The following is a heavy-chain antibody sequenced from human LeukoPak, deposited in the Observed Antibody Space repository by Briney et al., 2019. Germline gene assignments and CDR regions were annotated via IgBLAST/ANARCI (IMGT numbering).Heavy chain of an antibody. Sequence: GGSLRLSCAASGFTFSRYGIHWVRQAPGKGLEWVAFIRYDGSNKYYADSVKGRFAISRDNSKNTLYLQMNTLRGEDTAVYSCAKGSGEYRPHYYMDVWGKGTTVTVSS. CDR3: AKGSGEYRPHYYMDV. V-gene: IGHV3-30*02. D-gene: IGHD2-15*01. CDR2: IRYDGSNK. J-gene: IGHJ6*03. CDR1: GFTFSRYG.